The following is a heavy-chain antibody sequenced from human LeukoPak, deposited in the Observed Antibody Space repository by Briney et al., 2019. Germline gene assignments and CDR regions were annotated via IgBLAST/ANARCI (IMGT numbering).Heavy chain of an antibody. CDR3: AKGYDYYDSSGPFDY. J-gene: IGHJ4*02. Sequence: GGSLRLSCAASGFTFDDYAMHRVRQAPGKGLEWVSLISGDGGSTYYADSVKGRFTNSRDNSKNSLYLQMNSLRTEDTALYYCAKGYDYYDSSGPFDYWGQGTLVTVSS. V-gene: IGHV3-43*02. CDR1: GFTFDDYA. D-gene: IGHD3-22*01. CDR2: ISGDGGST.